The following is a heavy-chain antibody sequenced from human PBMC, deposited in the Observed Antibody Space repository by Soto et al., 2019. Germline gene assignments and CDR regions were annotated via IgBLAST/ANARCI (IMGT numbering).Heavy chain of an antibody. CDR1: GFTFSSYG. Sequence: QSGGSLRLSCAASGFTFSSYGMHWVRQAPGKGLEWVAVISYDGSNKYYADSVKGRFTISRDNSKNTLYLQMNSLRAEDTAVYYCAKGRRFLEWLPRSSLFDYWGQGTLVTVSS. D-gene: IGHD3-3*01. CDR3: AKGRRFLEWLPRSSLFDY. J-gene: IGHJ4*02. CDR2: ISYDGSNK. V-gene: IGHV3-30*18.